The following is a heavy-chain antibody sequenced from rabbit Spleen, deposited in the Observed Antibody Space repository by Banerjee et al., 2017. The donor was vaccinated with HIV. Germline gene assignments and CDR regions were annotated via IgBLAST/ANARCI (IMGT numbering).Heavy chain of an antibody. J-gene: IGHJ4*01. CDR1: GFSFNSFHY. Sequence: EQVEESGGDLVKPEGSLTLTCTASGFSFNSFHYICWVRQAPGKGLEWIACIYASSSGSTYYASWAKGRFTMSRTSSTTVTLQMTSLTAADTATYFCARDAGTGDYIDVYFSLWGPGTLVTVS. D-gene: IGHD8-1*01. V-gene: IGHV1S45*01. CDR3: ARDAGTGDYIDVYFSL. CDR2: IYASSSGST.